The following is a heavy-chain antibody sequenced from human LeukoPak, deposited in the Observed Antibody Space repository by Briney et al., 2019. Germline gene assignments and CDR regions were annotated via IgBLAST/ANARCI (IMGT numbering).Heavy chain of an antibody. V-gene: IGHV3-7*05. CDR2: IKQDGTQK. CDR1: EFIFSNYV. J-gene: IGHJ3*02. Sequence: AGRSLRLSCAASEFIFSNYVMHWVRQAPGKGLEWVADIKQDGTQKYYVDSVEGRFTISRDNAKNSLYLQMNSLRVEDTAVYYCARDCGSDCSQAFDIWGQGTMVTVSS. D-gene: IGHD2-21*02. CDR3: ARDCGSDCSQAFDI.